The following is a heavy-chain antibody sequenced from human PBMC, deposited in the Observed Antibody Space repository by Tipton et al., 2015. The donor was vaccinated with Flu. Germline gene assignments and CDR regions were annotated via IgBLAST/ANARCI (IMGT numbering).Heavy chain of an antibody. CDR2: IYYSGST. D-gene: IGHD6-6*01. J-gene: IGHJ6*02. V-gene: IGHV4-59*08. CDR3: ARHGYSSSWGAYHYYGMDV. CDR1: GGSISSYY. Sequence: TLSLTCTVSGGSISSYYWSWIRQPPGKGLEWIGYIYYSGSTNYNPSLKSRVTISVDTSKNQFSLKLSSVTAADTAVYYCARHGYSSSWGAYHYYGMDVWGQGP.